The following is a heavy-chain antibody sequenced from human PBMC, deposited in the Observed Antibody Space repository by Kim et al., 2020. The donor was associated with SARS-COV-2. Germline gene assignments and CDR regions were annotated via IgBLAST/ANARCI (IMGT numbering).Heavy chain of an antibody. D-gene: IGHD6-13*01. J-gene: IGHJ6*01. V-gene: IGHV3-23*03. CDR2: IYSDASNT. Sequence: GGSLRLSCAASGSTFSNYAMSWVRQAPGKGLEWVSVIYSDASNTYYADSVKGRFTVSRDNSKNFLYLQMNSLRAEDTAVYYCAKSIAAASRGGVIMDVWG. CDR3: AKSIAAASRGGVIMDV. CDR1: GSTFSNYA.